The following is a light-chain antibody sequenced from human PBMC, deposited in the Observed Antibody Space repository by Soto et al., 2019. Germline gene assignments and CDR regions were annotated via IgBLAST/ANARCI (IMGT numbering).Light chain of an antibody. CDR3: SSNTPITAFV. CDR1: SSDIGTYNY. V-gene: IGLV2-14*03. J-gene: IGLJ2*01. Sequence: QSVLTQPPSVSGSPGQSITISCTGTSSDIGTYNYVSWFQHPPGKPPKLIIYNVSNRPAVIADCFSGFKSANTAYLTISGVQHEDEADYHCSSNTPITAFVFGGGTKLTVL. CDR2: NVS.